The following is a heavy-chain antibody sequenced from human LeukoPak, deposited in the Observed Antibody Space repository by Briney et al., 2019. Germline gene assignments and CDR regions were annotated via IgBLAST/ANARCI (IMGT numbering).Heavy chain of an antibody. Sequence: ASVKVSCKASGGTFSSYAISWVRQAPGQGLEWMGWMNPNSGNTGYAQKFQGRVTITRNTSISTAYMELSSLRSEDTAVYYCARAHDYSTWFDPWGQGTLVTVSS. CDR1: GGTFSSYA. CDR3: ARAHDYSTWFDP. J-gene: IGHJ5*02. CDR2: MNPNSGNT. V-gene: IGHV1-8*03. D-gene: IGHD4-11*01.